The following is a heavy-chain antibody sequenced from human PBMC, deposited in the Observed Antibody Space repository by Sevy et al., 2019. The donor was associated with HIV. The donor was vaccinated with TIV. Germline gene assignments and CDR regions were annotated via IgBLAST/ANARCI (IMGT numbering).Heavy chain of an antibody. CDR3: ARALGYCTNGVCSETICYYYYYMDV. J-gene: IGHJ6*03. V-gene: IGHV3-74*01. CDR1: GFTFSSYW. Sequence: GGSLRLSCAASGFTFSSYWMHWVRQAPGKGLVWVSRINSDGSSTSYADSVKGRFTISRDNAKNTLYLQMNSLTAEDTSVDYCARALGYCTNGVCSETICYYYYYMDVWGKGTTVTVSS. D-gene: IGHD2-8*01. CDR2: INSDGSST.